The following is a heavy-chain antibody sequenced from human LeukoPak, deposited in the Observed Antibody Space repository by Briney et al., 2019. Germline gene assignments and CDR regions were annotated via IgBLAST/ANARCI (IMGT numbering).Heavy chain of an antibody. CDR1: GGSISSSSHY. D-gene: IGHD3-10*01. Sequence: SETLSLTCTVSGGSISSSSHYWGWIRQPPGKGLEWVGSVYYSGSTYYNPSLKSRVTISVDTSKNQFFVKLSSVTAADTAVYYCASDQYNGSGSYYTRGGFDYWGQGTLVTVSS. J-gene: IGHJ4*02. CDR3: ASDQYNGSGSYYTRGGFDY. V-gene: IGHV4-39*07. CDR2: VYYSGST.